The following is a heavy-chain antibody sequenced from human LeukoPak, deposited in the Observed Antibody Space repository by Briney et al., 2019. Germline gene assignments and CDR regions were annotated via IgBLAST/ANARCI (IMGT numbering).Heavy chain of an antibody. V-gene: IGHV1-8*01. CDR2: MNPNSGNT. CDR3: ARQAYCGGDCYYYYMDV. Sequence: GASVKVSCKASGYTFTSYDINWVRQATGQGLEWMGWMNPNSGNTGYAQKFQGRVTMTRNTSISTAYMELSSLRSEDTAVYYCARQAYCGGDCYYYYMDVWGKGTTVTVSS. D-gene: IGHD2-21*01. J-gene: IGHJ6*03. CDR1: GYTFTSYD.